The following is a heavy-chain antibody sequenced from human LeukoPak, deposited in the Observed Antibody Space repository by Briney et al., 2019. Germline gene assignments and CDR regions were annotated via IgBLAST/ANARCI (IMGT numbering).Heavy chain of an antibody. J-gene: IGHJ4*02. V-gene: IGHV3-30*03. D-gene: IGHD2-21*02. Sequence: GGSLRLSCAASGFSFTSYGMHWVRQAPGKGLEWVAVISYDGSNKYYADSVKGRFTISRDNSKNTLYLQMNSLRAEDTAVYYCASNAYCGGDCYFGYFDYWGQGTLVTVSS. CDR2: ISYDGSNK. CDR3: ASNAYCGGDCYFGYFDY. CDR1: GFSFTSYG.